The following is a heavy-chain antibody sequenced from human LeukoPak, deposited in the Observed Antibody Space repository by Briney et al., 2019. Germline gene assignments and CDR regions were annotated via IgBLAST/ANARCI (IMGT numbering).Heavy chain of an antibody. D-gene: IGHD1-7*01. Sequence: PGGSLRLSRAASGFTFSSYNMNWVRQAPGKGLEWIGSIYYSGSTYCNPSLKSRVTISVDTSKNQFSLKLSPVTAADTAVYYCARRTRLGIMDVWGKGTTVTISS. CDR1: GFTFSSYN. CDR2: IYYSGST. J-gene: IGHJ6*03. V-gene: IGHV4-39*01. CDR3: ARRTRLGIMDV.